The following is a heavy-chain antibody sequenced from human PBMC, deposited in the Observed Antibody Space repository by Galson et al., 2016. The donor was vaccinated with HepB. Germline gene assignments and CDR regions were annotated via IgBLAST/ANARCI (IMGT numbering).Heavy chain of an antibody. V-gene: IGHV3-30*04. CDR3: ANDQKPRGFDY. D-gene: IGHD3-10*01. J-gene: IGHJ4*02. CDR1: GFTFGSYA. CDR2: ILFDGSKK. Sequence: SLRLSCAASGFTFGSYAMHWVRQAPGKGLEWVAFILFDGSKKDYADSVKGRFTISRDNSQNTVSLQMNSLRAEDTALYYCANDQKPRGFDYWGQGTLVTVSS.